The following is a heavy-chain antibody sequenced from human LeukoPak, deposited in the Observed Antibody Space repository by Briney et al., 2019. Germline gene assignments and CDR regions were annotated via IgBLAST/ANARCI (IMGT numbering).Heavy chain of an antibody. Sequence: ASVKVSCKASGYTFTSYDLNWVRQATGQGLEWMGWMNPNTGGTGYAPKFQGRVTMTRNTSINTAYLEVSSLRSEDTAVYYCARFPRGWDPDYWGQGTLVTVSS. J-gene: IGHJ4*02. CDR1: GYTFTSYD. D-gene: IGHD6-19*01. CDR3: ARFPRGWDPDY. CDR2: MNPNTGGT. V-gene: IGHV1-8*01.